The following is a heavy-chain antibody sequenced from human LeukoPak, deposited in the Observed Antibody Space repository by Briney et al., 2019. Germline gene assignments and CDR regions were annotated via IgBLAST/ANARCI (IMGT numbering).Heavy chain of an antibody. D-gene: IGHD5-24*01. CDR2: ISSSSNYL. CDR1: GFTFSSYS. Sequence: GGSLRLSCAASGFTFSSYSMNWVRQAPGKGLEWVSFISSSSNYLYYGNSVKGRFTISRDNAKNSLFLQMDSLRAEDTAVYFCARDERQERRPDYWGQGTLVTVSS. V-gene: IGHV3-21*01. J-gene: IGHJ4*02. CDR3: ARDERQERRPDY.